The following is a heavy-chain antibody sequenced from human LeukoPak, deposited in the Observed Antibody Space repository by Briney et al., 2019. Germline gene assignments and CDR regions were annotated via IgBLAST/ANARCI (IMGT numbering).Heavy chain of an antibody. V-gene: IGHV4-59*11. J-gene: IGHJ6*03. Sequence: SETLSLTCTVSGGSLSSHYWSWIRQPPGKGLDGIGYIYYSGRNNYNLSLKSRVTISVDTSKNQFSLKLRSVTTADAAVYYCAREVTRDFWSGYSILPHYMDGWVKGTTVTVSS. CDR3: AREVTRDFWSGYSILPHYMDG. CDR1: GGSLSSHY. D-gene: IGHD3-3*01. CDR2: IYYSGRN.